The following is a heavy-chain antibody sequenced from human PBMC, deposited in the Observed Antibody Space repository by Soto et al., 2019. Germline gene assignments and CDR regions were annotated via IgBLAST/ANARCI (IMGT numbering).Heavy chain of an antibody. V-gene: IGHV1-18*01. CDR1: GYTFSSYG. CDR3: ARDFLTRTPWGSATTQFSYYGMEV. J-gene: IGHJ6*02. D-gene: IGHD3-16*01. CDR2: VSPQCGTT. Sequence: ASVKVSCKASGYTFSSYGISWVRQAPGQGLEWMGRVSPQCGTTYYARKVQDRVTMTADTSSSTAYMGLGSLSSDESAIYFCARDFLTRTPWGSATTQFSYYGMEVWGQGTTVTVSS.